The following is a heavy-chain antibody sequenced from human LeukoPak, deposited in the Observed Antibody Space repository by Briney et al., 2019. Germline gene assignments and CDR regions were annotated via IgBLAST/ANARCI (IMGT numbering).Heavy chain of an antibody. CDR1: GYTFTSYG. D-gene: IGHD2-21*02. J-gene: IGHJ6*02. Sequence: ASVKVSCTASGYTFTSYGISWVRQAPGQGLEWMGWISAYNGNTNYAQKLQGRVTTTTDTSTSAAYMELRSLRSDDTAVYYCARDSYCGGDCYYYYYYGMDVWGQGTTVTVSS. V-gene: IGHV1-18*01. CDR3: ARDSYCGGDCYYYYYYGMDV. CDR2: ISAYNGNT.